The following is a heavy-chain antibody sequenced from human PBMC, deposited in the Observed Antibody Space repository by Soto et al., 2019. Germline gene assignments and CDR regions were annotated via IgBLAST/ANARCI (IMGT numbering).Heavy chain of an antibody. V-gene: IGHV3-23*01. D-gene: IGHD6-13*01. CDR1: GFTFSSYA. CDR3: AKENGYSSSWFEFDY. J-gene: IGHJ4*02. Sequence: LRLSCAASGFTFSSYAMSWVRQAPGKGPEWVSAISGSGGGTYYADSVKGRFTISRDNSKNTLYLQMNSLRAEDTAVYYCAKENGYSSSWFEFDYWGQGTLVTVSS. CDR2: ISGSGGGT.